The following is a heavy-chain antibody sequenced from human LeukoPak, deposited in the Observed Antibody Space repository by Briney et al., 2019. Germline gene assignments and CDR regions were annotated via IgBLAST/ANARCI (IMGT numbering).Heavy chain of an antibody. CDR2: IYYSGST. D-gene: IGHD3-22*01. V-gene: IGHV4-59*01. CDR1: GGSITNYY. Sequence: PSETLSLTCTVSGGSITNYYWSWIRQPPGKGLEWIGYIYYSGSTNYNPSLKSRVTISVDTSTNQFSLKTSSVTAADTAVYFCARGGRLLGKFDYWGQGTLVTVSS. CDR3: ARGGRLLGKFDY. J-gene: IGHJ4*02.